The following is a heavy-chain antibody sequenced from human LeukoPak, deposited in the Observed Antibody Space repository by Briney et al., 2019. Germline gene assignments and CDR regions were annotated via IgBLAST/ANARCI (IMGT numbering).Heavy chain of an antibody. CDR2: IYYSGST. Sequence: SETLSLTCTVSGGSISSSSYYWGWIRQPPGKGLEWIGSIYYSGSTNYNPSLKSRVTISVDTSKNQFSLKLSSVTAADTAVYYCARVHYSSSWYRPVGWFDPWGQGTLVTVSS. CDR3: ARVHYSSSWYRPVGWFDP. V-gene: IGHV4-39*07. J-gene: IGHJ5*02. CDR1: GGSISSSSYY. D-gene: IGHD6-13*01.